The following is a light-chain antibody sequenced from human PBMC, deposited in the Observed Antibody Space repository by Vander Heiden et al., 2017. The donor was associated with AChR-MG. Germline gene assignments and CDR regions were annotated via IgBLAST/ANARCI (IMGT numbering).Light chain of an antibody. Sequence: QSALTQPASVSGSPGQSTTISCTGTSSDVSSYNYVSWYQQHPGKAPKLMIYDVSNRPSGVSNRFSGSKSGNTASLTISGLQAEDEADYYCSSYTGSSTLYVFGTGTKVTVL. CDR3: SSYTGSSTLYV. J-gene: IGLJ1*01. V-gene: IGLV2-14*03. CDR2: DVS. CDR1: SSDVSSYNY.